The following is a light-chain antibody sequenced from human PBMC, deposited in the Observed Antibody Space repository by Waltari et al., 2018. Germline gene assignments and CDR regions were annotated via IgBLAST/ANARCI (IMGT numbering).Light chain of an antibody. CDR3: QERSNWPGGA. Sequence: EIVLTQSPATLSLSPGERATLSCRASQSVRTYLAWYQHRPGQAPRLLIYDASNRATGVPARFSGSGSGTDFTPTISGLQPEDFAVYYCQERSNWPGGAFGGGTKVEIK. V-gene: IGKV3-11*01. J-gene: IGKJ4*01. CDR1: QSVRTY. CDR2: DAS.